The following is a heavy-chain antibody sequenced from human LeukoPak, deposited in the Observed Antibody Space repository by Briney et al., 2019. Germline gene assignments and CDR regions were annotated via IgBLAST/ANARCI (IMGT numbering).Heavy chain of an antibody. CDR1: GFTFSSYA. V-gene: IGHV3-30-3*01. D-gene: IGHD6-25*01. CDR3: ARRLALDY. J-gene: IGHJ4*02. Sequence: PGGSLRLSCAASGFTFSSYAMHWVRQAPGKGLEWVAVISYDGSNKYYADSVKGRFTISRDNSKNTLYLQMNSLRAEDTAVYYCARRLALDYWDQGTLVTVSS. CDR2: ISYDGSNK.